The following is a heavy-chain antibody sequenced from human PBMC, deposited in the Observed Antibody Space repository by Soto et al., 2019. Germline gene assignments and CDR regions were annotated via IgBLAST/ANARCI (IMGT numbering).Heavy chain of an antibody. CDR1: GGWFSGYY. Sequence: PXATLALAFAVSGGWFSGYYWSWIRQPPGKGLEWIGAINNRGSDYNPSLKSRVTMSVDTPKNQFSLKLSSLTAADTAVYYCARHVFCSPGNCRIGNWFDPWGQGTLVTVSS. V-gene: IGHV4-34*01. CDR3: ARHVFCSPGNCRIGNWFDP. CDR2: INNRGS. D-gene: IGHD2-15*01. J-gene: IGHJ5*02.